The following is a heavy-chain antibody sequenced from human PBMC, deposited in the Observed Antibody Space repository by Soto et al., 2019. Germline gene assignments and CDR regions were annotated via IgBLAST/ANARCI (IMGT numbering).Heavy chain of an antibody. CDR1: GYRFTNHG. V-gene: IGHV1-18*01. CDR2: ISGNDGKT. J-gene: IGHJ5*02. Sequence: ASVKVSCKASGYRFTNHGISWVRQAPGQGLEWMGWISGNDGKTKYARKFQGRVTMTTDTSTSTAYMEMNSLRHDDTAVYYCARGGQYCSGGSCSQPWGQGTLVTVSS. CDR3: ARGGQYCSGGSCSQP. D-gene: IGHD2-15*01.